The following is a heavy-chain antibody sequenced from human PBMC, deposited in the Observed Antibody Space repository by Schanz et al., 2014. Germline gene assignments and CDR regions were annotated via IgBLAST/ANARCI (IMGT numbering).Heavy chain of an antibody. CDR2: ISDSGDTA. CDR3: AKDGPGGSGSYSADGGMDV. CDR1: GFTFTNYA. V-gene: IGHV3-23*01. J-gene: IGHJ4*02. D-gene: IGHD3-10*01. Sequence: DVQLLESGGGLVQPGGSLRLSCAASGFTFTNYAMSWVRQAPGKGLEWVSLISDSGDTAYYADSVKGRFTISRDNFKGALYLQMNSLRAEDTAVYYCAKDGPGGSGSYSADGGMDVWGQGALXTVSS.